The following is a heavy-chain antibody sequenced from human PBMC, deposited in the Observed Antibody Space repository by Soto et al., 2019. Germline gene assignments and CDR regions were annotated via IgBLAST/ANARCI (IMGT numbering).Heavy chain of an antibody. CDR3: ARIRDYHLLHPLDI. V-gene: IGHV1-18*01. CDR1: GYTFTSYG. D-gene: IGHD2-2*01. J-gene: IGHJ3*02. CDR2: ISAYNGDT. Sequence: ASVKVSCKASGYTFTSYGFSWVRQAPGRGLEWMGWISAYNGDTRYEQRLQGRVTMTTDTSTSTVYMELRSLSPDDTAVYFCARIRDYHLLHPLDIWGQGTKVTVSS.